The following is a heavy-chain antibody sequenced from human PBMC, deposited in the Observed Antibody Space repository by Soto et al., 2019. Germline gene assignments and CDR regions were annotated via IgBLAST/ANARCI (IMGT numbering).Heavy chain of an antibody. V-gene: IGHV3-11*01. CDR3: ARERTVDTAMVFDY. CDR1: DFTSGDSY. CDR2: ISSSGSTI. J-gene: IGHJ4*02. Sequence: GGPLKLSFAAFDFTSGDSYLSWTRRAPGKGLEWVSYISSSGSTIYYADSVKGRFTISRDNAKNSLYLQMNSLRAEDTAVYYCARERTVDTAMVFDYWGQGTLVTVSS. D-gene: IGHD5-18*01.